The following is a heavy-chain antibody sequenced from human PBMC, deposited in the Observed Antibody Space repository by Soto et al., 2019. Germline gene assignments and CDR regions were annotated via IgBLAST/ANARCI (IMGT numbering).Heavy chain of an antibody. CDR2: ISSNGGST. CDR3: ARVRYSGYGRAFDI. Sequence: EVQLVESGGGLVQPGGSLRLSCAASGFTFSSYAMHWVRQAPGKGLEYVSAISSNGGSTYYANSVKGRFTISRDNSKNTQYLQMGSLRAEDMAVYYCARVRYSGYGRAFDIWGQGTMVTVSS. V-gene: IGHV3-64*01. D-gene: IGHD5-12*01. J-gene: IGHJ3*02. CDR1: GFTFSSYA.